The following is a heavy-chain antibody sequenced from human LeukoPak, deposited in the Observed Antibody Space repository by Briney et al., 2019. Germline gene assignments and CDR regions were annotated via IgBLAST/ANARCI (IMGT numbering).Heavy chain of an antibody. CDR3: ARDPHYYDSSGYYYLDY. D-gene: IGHD3-22*01. Sequence: ASVKVSCKASGGTFSSYAISWVRQAPGQGLEWMGWISAYNGNTSYAQKLQGRVTMTTDTSTSTAYMELRSLRSDDTAVYYCARDPHYYDSSGYYYLDYWGQGTLVTVSS. J-gene: IGHJ4*02. CDR1: GGTFSSYA. CDR2: ISAYNGNT. V-gene: IGHV1-18*01.